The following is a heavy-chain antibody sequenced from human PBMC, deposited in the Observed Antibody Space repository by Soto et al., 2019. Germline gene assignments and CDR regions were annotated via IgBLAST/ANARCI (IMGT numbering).Heavy chain of an antibody. Sequence: QVQLVQSGAEVKKPGASVKVSCKASGYTFTSYGISWVRQAPGQGLEWMGWISAYNGNTNYAQKLQGRVTMTTDTATSTAYMELRSLRSDDTAVYYGARDTPAAGPVPQPDYWGQGTLVTVSS. J-gene: IGHJ4*02. CDR1: GYTFTSYG. CDR3: ARDTPAAGPVPQPDY. CDR2: ISAYNGNT. D-gene: IGHD2-2*01. V-gene: IGHV1-18*01.